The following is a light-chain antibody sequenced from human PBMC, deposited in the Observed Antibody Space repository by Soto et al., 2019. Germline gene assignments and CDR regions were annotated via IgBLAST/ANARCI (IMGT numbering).Light chain of an antibody. Sequence: DTQMTQSPSTLSAYIGDRVTITCRASQGFAGWLAWYQQRPGKAPKLLISEASILQAGVPSRFSGSRSGTDFTLTIRSLQPDDFGTYYCQQYDVYPWTFGQGTKVEIK. J-gene: IGKJ1*01. CDR3: QQYDVYPWT. V-gene: IGKV1-5*01. CDR2: EAS. CDR1: QGFAGW.